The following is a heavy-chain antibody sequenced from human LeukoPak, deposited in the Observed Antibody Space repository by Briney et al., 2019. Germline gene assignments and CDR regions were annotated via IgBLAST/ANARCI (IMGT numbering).Heavy chain of an antibody. J-gene: IGHJ3*02. CDR1: GYTFTSYD. Sequence: ASVKVSCKASGYTFTSYDINWVRQATGQGLEWMGWMNPNSGNTGYAQKFQGRVTMTRNTSISTAYMELSSLRSEDAAVYYCARGVGWAAAGTHDAFDIWGQGTMVTVSS. CDR3: ARGVGWAAAGTHDAFDI. CDR2: MNPNSGNT. V-gene: IGHV1-8*01. D-gene: IGHD6-13*01.